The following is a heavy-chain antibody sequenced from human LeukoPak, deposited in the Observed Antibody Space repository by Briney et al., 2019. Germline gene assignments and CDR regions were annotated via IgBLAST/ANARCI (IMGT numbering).Heavy chain of an antibody. V-gene: IGHV1-69*13. CDR3: ARSNWDTIVYYYYMDV. Sequence: GASVKVSCKASGYSFADYYMHWVRQAPGQGLEWMGGIIPIFGTANYAQKFRGRVTITADESTSTAYMELSSLRSEDTAVYYCARSNWDTIVYYYYMDVWGKGTTVTISS. J-gene: IGHJ6*03. D-gene: IGHD1/OR15-1a*01. CDR2: IIPIFGTA. CDR1: GYSFADYY.